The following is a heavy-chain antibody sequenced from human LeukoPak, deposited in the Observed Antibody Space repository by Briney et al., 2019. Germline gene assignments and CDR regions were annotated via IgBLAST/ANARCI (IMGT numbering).Heavy chain of an antibody. D-gene: IGHD6-13*01. CDR1: GGTFSSYA. Sequence: SVKVSCKASGGTFSSYAISWVRQAPGQGLEWMGGIIPIFGTANYAQKFQGRVTITADESTSTAYMELSSLRSEDTAVYYCAREKGGAAGTIYFDYWGQGTLVTVPS. V-gene: IGHV1-69*13. CDR3: AREKGGAAGTIYFDY. CDR2: IIPIFGTA. J-gene: IGHJ4*02.